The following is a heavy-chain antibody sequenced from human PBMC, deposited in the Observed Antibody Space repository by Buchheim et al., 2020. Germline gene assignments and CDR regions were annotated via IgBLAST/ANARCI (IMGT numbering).Heavy chain of an antibody. CDR3: ARRGAGTTPYFDY. Sequence: QLQLQESGPGLVKPSETLSLTCTVSGGSISSSDYYWGWIRQPPGKGLEWIGNIYYSGSTYYKPSLESRVTISVDTSKNQFSLKLSSVTAADTAVYYCARRGAGTTPYFDYWGQGTL. J-gene: IGHJ4*02. CDR1: GGSISSSDYY. V-gene: IGHV4-39*01. CDR2: IYYSGST. D-gene: IGHD1-7*01.